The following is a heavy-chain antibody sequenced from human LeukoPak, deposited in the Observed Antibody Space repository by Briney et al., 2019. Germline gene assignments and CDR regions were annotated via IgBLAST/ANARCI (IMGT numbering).Heavy chain of an antibody. J-gene: IGHJ5*02. CDR3: AKGQLSVTGWFDP. CDR2: ISGSGGST. CDR1: GFIFDSYP. D-gene: IGHD4-17*01. V-gene: IGHV3-23*01. Sequence: GGSLRLSCAASGFIFDSYPKSWAREAPGKGLEWVSGISGSGGSTYYADSVKGRFTISRDNSKKTLFLQMNSLRAEDTAVYYCAKGQLSVTGWFDPWGQGTLVTVSS.